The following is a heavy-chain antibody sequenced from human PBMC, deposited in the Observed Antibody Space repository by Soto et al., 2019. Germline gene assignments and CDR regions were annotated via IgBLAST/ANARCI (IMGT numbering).Heavy chain of an antibody. V-gene: IGHV3-23*01. D-gene: IGHD1-26*01. J-gene: IGHJ4*01. CDR2: ISGSGGST. Sequence: GGSLRLSCAASGFTFSSYAMSWVRQAPGKGLEWVSAISGSGGSTYYADSVKGRFTISRDNSKNTLYLQMNSLRAEARAVYYCAKDPPGSGDAYGGPGTLVTVSS. CDR3: AKDPPGSGDAY. CDR1: GFTFSSYA.